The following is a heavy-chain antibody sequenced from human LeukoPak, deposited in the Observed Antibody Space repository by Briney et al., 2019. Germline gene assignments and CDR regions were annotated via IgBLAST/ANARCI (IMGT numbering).Heavy chain of an antibody. J-gene: IGHJ4*02. D-gene: IGHD6-13*01. CDR1: GGAISSSNY. CDR3: AKHESIAGTRAVFDS. CDR2: IFYTGTT. V-gene: IGHV4-39*01. Sequence: PSETLSLTCTVSGGAISSSNYWAWIRQPPGTGLEWVGSIFYTGTTHYNRSLKRRVTISEDTSKNQLSLRLTSVIAADTAVYYCAKHESIAGTRAVFDSWGQGTLVTVSS.